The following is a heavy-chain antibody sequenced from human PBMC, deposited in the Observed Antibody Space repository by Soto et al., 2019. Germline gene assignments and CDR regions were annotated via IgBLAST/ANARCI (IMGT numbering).Heavy chain of an antibody. CDR3: VKNSGWFNT. D-gene: IGHD3-10*01. V-gene: IGHV3-23*01. Sequence: PGGSGRLSCAASGFTFGTTDMSWVRQAPGEGLECVSTIDGSGGITYYADSVKGRFTISRDNSRNTVYLQMNSLRGDDTALYYCVKNSGWFNTWGQGALVTVSS. CDR1: GFTFGTTD. CDR2: IDGSGGIT. J-gene: IGHJ5*02.